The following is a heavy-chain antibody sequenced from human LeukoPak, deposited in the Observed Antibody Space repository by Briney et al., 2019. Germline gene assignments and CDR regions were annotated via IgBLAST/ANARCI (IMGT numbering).Heavy chain of an antibody. CDR1: GFTFSSYA. J-gene: IGHJ4*02. D-gene: IGHD6-13*01. Sequence: PGGSLRLSCAASGFTFSSYAMHWVRQAPGKGLEWVAVISYDGSNKYYADSVKGRFTISRDNSKNTLYLQMNSLRAEDTAVYYCAREDLSSWQGGYFDYWGQGTLVTVSS. CDR2: ISYDGSNK. CDR3: AREDLSSWQGGYFDY. V-gene: IGHV3-30-3*01.